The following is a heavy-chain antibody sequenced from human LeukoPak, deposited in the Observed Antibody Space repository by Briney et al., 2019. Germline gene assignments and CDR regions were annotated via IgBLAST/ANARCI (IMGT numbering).Heavy chain of an antibody. J-gene: IGHJ4*02. CDR2: IKSKTDGGTT. CDR3: ARSESGYDPVDY. CDR1: GFTFSDAW. Sequence: GGSLRLSCAASGFTFSDAWMTWVRQAPGKGLEWVGRIKSKTDGGTTDYAAPVKGRFTISRDDSENTLYLQMNSVRAEDTAVYYCARSESGYDPVDYWGQGTLVTVSS. D-gene: IGHD5-12*01. V-gene: IGHV3-15*05.